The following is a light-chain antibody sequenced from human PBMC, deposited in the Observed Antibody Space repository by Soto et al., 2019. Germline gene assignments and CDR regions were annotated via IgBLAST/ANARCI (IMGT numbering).Light chain of an antibody. Sequence: QSVLTQPPSVSAAPGQKVTISCSGSNFNIGMHDVSWYRQLRGTAPKLVIYDNDKRPSGTPDRFSGSKSGTSATLDITGLQTGDEADYYCVVWDDSLSNGVFGGGTKLTVL. V-gene: IGLV1-51*01. J-gene: IGLJ3*02. CDR1: NFNIGMHD. CDR3: VVWDDSLSNGV. CDR2: DND.